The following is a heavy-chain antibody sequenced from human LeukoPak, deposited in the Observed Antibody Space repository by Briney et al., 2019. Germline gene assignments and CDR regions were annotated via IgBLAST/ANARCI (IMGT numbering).Heavy chain of an antibody. CDR1: GFTFSSYG. CDR2: IWYDGSNK. Sequence: GRSLRLSCAASGFTFSSYGMHWVRQAPGKGLEWVAVIWYDGSNKYYADSVKRRFTISRDNSKNTLYLQMNSLRAEDTAVYYCARRATHDAFDIWGQGTMVTVSS. CDR3: ARRATHDAFDI. V-gene: IGHV3-33*01. D-gene: IGHD1-26*01. J-gene: IGHJ3*02.